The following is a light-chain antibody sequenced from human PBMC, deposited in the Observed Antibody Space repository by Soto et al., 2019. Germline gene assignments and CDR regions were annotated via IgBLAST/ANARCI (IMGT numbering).Light chain of an antibody. CDR3: QQYNNLPRT. CDR2: GAS. Sequence: ELVMTQYPATLSVSPGERDTLSCRASQSVSNNLDWYQQKTGQAPRLLFYGASTSATGIPARFSGSGSGTAFTFTIGSLLSEDFADYYCQQYNNLPRTSGKETKVEIE. V-gene: IGKV3-15*01. CDR1: QSVSNN. J-gene: IGKJ1*01.